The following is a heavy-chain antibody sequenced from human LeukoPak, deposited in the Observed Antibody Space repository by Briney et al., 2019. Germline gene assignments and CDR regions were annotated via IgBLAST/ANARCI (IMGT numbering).Heavy chain of an antibody. D-gene: IGHD3-22*01. CDR3: ARLENYYDSSGYWLYDY. CDR2: INRSGST. Sequence: PSETLSLTCAVYGGSFSGYFWSWIRQPPGKGLEWIGEINRSGSTNYNPSLKSRVTISVDTSKNQFSLKLSSVTAADTAVYYCARLENYYDSSGYWLYDYWGQGTLVTVSS. CDR1: GGSFSGYF. J-gene: IGHJ4*02. V-gene: IGHV4-34*01.